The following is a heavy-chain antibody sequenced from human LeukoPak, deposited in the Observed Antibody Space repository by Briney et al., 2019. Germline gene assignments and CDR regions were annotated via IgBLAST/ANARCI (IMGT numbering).Heavy chain of an antibody. J-gene: IGHJ5*02. CDR2: ISKSSDYI. V-gene: IGHV3-21*01. Sequence: PGGSLRLSCAASGFTFSSYSMNWVRQAPGKGLEWVSSISKSSDYIYYADSVKGRFTISRDNAKNSLYLQMNSLRAEDTAVYYCAKDLGYYDSGGYSFLYPSWGQGTLVTVSS. D-gene: IGHD3-22*01. CDR3: AKDLGYYDSGGYSFLYPS. CDR1: GFTFSSYS.